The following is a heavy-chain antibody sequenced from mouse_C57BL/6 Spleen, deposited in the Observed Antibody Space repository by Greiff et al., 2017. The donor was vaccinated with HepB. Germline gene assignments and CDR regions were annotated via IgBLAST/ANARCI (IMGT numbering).Heavy chain of an antibody. J-gene: IGHJ1*03. V-gene: IGHV6-3*01. CDR1: GFTFSNYW. D-gene: IGHD1-1*02. CDR2: IRLKSDNYAT. Sequence: EVKLMESGGGLVQPGGSMKLSCVASGFTFSNYWMNWVRQSPEKGLEWVAQIRLKSDNYATHYAESVKGRFTISRDDSKSSVYLQMNNLRAEDTGIYYCTASYGPYWYFDVWGTGTTVTVSS. CDR3: TASYGPYWYFDV.